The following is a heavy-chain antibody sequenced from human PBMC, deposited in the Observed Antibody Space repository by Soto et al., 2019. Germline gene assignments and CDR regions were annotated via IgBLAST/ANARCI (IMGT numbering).Heavy chain of an antibody. D-gene: IGHD3-10*01. CDR3: ARDLHMVRGVIIGYYYYGMDV. Sequence: SVKVSCKASGGTFSSYAISWVRQAPGQGLEWMGGIIPIFGTANYAQKFQGRVTITADESTSTAYMELSSLRSEDTAVYYCARDLHMVRGVIIGYYYYGMDVWGQGTTVTVS. CDR1: GGTFSSYA. J-gene: IGHJ6*02. V-gene: IGHV1-69*13. CDR2: IIPIFGTA.